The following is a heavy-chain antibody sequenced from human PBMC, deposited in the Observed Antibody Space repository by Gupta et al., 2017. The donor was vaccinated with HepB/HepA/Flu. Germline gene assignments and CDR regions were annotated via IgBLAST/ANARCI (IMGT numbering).Heavy chain of an antibody. CDR2: MNPNSGNT. CDR1: GYTFTSYD. Sequence: QVQLVQSGAEVKKPGASVKVSCKASGYTFTSYDINWVRQATGQGLEWMGWMNPNSGNTGYAQKFQGRVTMTRNTSISTAYMELSSLRSEDTAVYYCARVGGSTVTISYYYYGMDVWGQGTTVTVSS. J-gene: IGHJ6*02. CDR3: ARVGGSTVTISYYYYGMDV. D-gene: IGHD4-17*01. V-gene: IGHV1-8*01.